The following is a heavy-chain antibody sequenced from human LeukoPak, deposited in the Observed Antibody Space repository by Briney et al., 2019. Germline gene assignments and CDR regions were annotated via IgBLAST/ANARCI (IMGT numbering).Heavy chain of an antibody. CDR1: GGSIISSTYY. Sequence: SETLSLTCTVSGGSIISSTYYWSWIRQPPGKGLEWIGSIYYSGSTYYNPSLKSRVTISVDTSKNQFSLNLSSVTAADTAVYYCARVPIFGVLINYFDSWGQGTLVTVSS. D-gene: IGHD3-3*02. CDR3: ARVPIFGVLINYFDS. J-gene: IGHJ4*02. CDR2: IYYSGST. V-gene: IGHV4-39*07.